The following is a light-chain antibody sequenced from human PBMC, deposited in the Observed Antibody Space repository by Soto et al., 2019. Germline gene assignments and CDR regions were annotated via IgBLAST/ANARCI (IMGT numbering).Light chain of an antibody. V-gene: IGKV3-15*01. CDR1: QSVSRN. CDR3: QQYNTYST. J-gene: IGKJ5*01. CDR2: GAS. Sequence: ETVMTQSPATLSVSPGERATLSCRASQSVSRNLAWYQHKPGQAPRLLIYGASTRATGIPVRFSGSGSGTEFTLTISSLQPEDIATYYCQQYNTYSTFGQGTRLEIK.